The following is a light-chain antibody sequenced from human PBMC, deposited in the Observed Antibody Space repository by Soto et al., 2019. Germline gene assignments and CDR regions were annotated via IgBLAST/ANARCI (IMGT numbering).Light chain of an antibody. Sequence: QSVLSQPPSASGTPGQRVTISCSGSSSNKGSNTVYWYQQVSGTAPKLLIYFNFKRPSGVLHRFSDSKPATSASLPITGAQTEDEVDYYCAAWDDSLNGYVCVAGTKVTV. V-gene: IGLV1-44*01. CDR1: SSNKGSNT. J-gene: IGLJ1*01. CDR3: AAWDDSLNGYV. CDR2: FNF.